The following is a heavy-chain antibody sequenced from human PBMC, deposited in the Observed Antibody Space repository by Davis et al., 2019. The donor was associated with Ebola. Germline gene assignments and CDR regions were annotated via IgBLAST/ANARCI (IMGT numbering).Heavy chain of an antibody. D-gene: IGHD6-13*01. J-gene: IGHJ2*01. CDR2: IYYSGST. CDR3: ARAYSSTWSWYFDL. Sequence: MPGGSLRLSCTVSGGSTSSYYWSWIRQPPGKGLEWIGYIYYSGSTNYNPSLKSRVTISVDTSKNQFSLKLSSVTAADTAVYYCARAYSSTWSWYFDLWGRGTLVTVSS. V-gene: IGHV4-59*01. CDR1: GGSTSSYY.